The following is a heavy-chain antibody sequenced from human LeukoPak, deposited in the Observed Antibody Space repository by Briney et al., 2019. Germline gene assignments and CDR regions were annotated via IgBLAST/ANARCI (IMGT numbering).Heavy chain of an antibody. Sequence: ASVKVSCKASGYTFTGYYLHWVRQVPGQGLEWMGWIDPNSGGTSYAQKFQGRVTMTRDTSISTAYMELSSLRSDDTAVYYCARHPNLDYWGQGTLVTVSS. V-gene: IGHV1-2*02. J-gene: IGHJ4*02. CDR3: ARHPNLDY. CDR2: IDPNSGGT. CDR1: GYTFTGYY.